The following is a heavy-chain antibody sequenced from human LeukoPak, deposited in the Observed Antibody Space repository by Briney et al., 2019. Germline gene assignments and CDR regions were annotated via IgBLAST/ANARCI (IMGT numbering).Heavy chain of an antibody. Sequence: SETLSLTCTVSGGSVSNYYWSWIRQSPGKGLEWIGYIYYTETSYNPSLKSRVTISVDTSKNQFSLKLSSVTAADTAVYYCARYYVWGSYRPFDYWGQGTLVTVSS. CDR3: ARYYVWGSYRPFDY. J-gene: IGHJ4*02. CDR2: IYYTET. CDR1: GGSVSNYY. V-gene: IGHV4-59*02. D-gene: IGHD3-16*02.